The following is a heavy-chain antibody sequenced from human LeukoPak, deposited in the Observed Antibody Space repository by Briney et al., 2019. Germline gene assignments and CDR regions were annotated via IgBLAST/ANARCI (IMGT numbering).Heavy chain of an antibody. CDR1: GYSFNSYW. CDR2: IYPGDSDT. D-gene: IGHD6-13*01. J-gene: IGHJ4*02. Sequence: GESLKISCKGSGYSFNSYWIGWVRQMPGKGLEWMGIIYPGDSDTRYSPSFQGQVTISADKSISTAYLQWSSLKASDTAMYYCARINSSSWYLPQYFDYWGQGTLVTVSS. CDR3: ARINSSSWYLPQYFDY. V-gene: IGHV5-51*01.